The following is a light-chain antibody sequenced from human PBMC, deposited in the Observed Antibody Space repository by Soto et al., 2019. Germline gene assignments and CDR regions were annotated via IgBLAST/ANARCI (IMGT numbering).Light chain of an antibody. Sequence: QSVLTQPPSVSGAPGQRVTISCTGSSSNIGAGYDVHWYQQLPGTAPKLLIYGNSNRPSGVPDRFSGSKSGTSASLAITGLHAEDEADDYCQSSDSSLNVFGTGTKLTVL. V-gene: IGLV1-40*01. CDR3: QSSDSSLNV. J-gene: IGLJ1*01. CDR1: SSNIGAGYD. CDR2: GNS.